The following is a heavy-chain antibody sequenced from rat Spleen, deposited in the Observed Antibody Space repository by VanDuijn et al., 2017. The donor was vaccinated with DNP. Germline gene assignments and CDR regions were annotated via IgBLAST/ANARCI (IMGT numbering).Heavy chain of an antibody. CDR3: ARSDSYGFPY. Sequence: EVQLVESGGGLVQPGRSMKLSCAASGFTFSDYYMAWVRQAPKKGLEWVATITPDGLNTYYPDTVKGRFVISKDSAKNAGFLQMDSLRSEDTATYYCARSDSYGFPYWGQGTLVTVSS. CDR2: ITPDGLNT. D-gene: IGHD1-2*01. J-gene: IGHJ3*01. CDR1: GFTFSDYY. V-gene: IGHV5-25*01.